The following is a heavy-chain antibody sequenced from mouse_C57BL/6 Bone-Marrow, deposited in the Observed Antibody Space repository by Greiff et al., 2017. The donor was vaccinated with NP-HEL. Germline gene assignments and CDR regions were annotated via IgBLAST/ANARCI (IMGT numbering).Heavy chain of an antibody. CDR1: GFPITSGYY. CDR3: AGGSMGYFDV. V-gene: IGHV12-3*01. Sequence: VMLVESGPGLVKPSQSLFLTCSLTGFPITSGYYWIWIRQSPGKPLEWMGYITHSGETFYNPSLQSPISITRETSKNQFFLQLNSVTTEDTAMYYCAGGSMGYFDVWGTGTTVTVSS. CDR2: ITHSGET. J-gene: IGHJ1*03. D-gene: IGHD1-1*02.